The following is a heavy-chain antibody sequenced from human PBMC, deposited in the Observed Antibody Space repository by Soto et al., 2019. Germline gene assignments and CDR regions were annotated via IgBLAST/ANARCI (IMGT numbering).Heavy chain of an antibody. CDR1: GFSFSSYA. Sequence: EVQLLESGGDLVQPGGSLRLACAASGFSFSSYAMVWVRQAPGKGLEWVSVISARGGSSYFADSVKGRFTISRDNSKNVVSLEMNSLRAEDTAIYFCAKGSIEYSAWVDHWGQGTVVLVSS. V-gene: IGHV3-23*01. CDR2: ISARGGSS. J-gene: IGHJ4*02. CDR3: AKGSIEYSAWVDH. D-gene: IGHD5-12*01.